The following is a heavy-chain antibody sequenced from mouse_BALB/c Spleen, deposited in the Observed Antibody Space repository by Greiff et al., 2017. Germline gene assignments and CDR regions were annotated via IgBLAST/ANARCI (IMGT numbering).Heavy chain of an antibody. D-gene: IGHD1-1*01. CDR2: INPSNGRT. Sequence: VQLQQPGAELVKPGASVKLSCKASGYTFTSYWMHWVKQRPGQGLEWIGEINPSNGRTNYNEKFKSKATLTVDKSSSTAYMQLSSLTSEDSAVYYCARRKFITTVVVNWYFDVWGAGTTVTVSS. CDR1: GYTFTSYW. CDR3: ARRKFITTVVVNWYFDV. J-gene: IGHJ1*01. V-gene: IGHV1S81*02.